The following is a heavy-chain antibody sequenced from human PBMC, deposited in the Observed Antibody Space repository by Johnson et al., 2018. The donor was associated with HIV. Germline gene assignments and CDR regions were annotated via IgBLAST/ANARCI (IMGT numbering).Heavy chain of an antibody. J-gene: IGHJ3*02. D-gene: IGHD2-8*02. CDR3: ARTQVVYAHFDI. CDR1: GFTFSSYG. V-gene: IGHV3-33*01. Sequence: QVQLVESGGGVVRPGGSLRLSCAASGFTFSSYGMHWVRQAPGKGLEWVAVIWYDGSNKYYADSVKGRFTISRDNSKNTMYLQMNSLRAEDTAVYYCARTQVVYAHFDIWGQGTMVTVSS. CDR2: IWYDGSNK.